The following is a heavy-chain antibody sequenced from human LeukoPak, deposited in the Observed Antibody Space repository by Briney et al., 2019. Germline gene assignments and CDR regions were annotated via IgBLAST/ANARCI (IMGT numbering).Heavy chain of an antibody. CDR3: ARDGYYDSSGYYYMNYYYYYMDV. D-gene: IGHD3-22*01. Sequence: ASVKVSCKASGYTFTSYYMHWVRQAPGQGLEWMGIISPSGGSTSYAQKFQGRVTMTRDMSTSTVYMELSSLRSEDTAVYYCARDGYYDSSGYYYMNYYYYYMDVWGKGTTVTVSS. J-gene: IGHJ6*03. V-gene: IGHV1-46*01. CDR1: GYTFTSYY. CDR2: ISPSGGST.